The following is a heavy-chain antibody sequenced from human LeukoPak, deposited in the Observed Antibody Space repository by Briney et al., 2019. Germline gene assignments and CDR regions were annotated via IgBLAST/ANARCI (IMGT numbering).Heavy chain of an antibody. D-gene: IGHD4-17*01. CDR2: IYYSGST. CDR1: GGSISSSGYY. Sequence: PSETLSLTCTVSGGSISSSGYYWGWIRQPPGKGLEWIGGIYYSGSTYYNPSLKSRVTISVDTSKNQFSLKVSSVTAADTALYYCARHLYGDYGPFDYWGQGTLVTVSS. J-gene: IGHJ4*02. CDR3: ARHLYGDYGPFDY. V-gene: IGHV4-39*01.